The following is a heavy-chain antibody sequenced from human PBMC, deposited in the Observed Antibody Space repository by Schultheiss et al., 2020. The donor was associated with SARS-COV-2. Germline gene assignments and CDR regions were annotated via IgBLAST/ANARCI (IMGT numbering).Heavy chain of an antibody. V-gene: IGHV3-23*01. Sequence: GGSLRLSCAASGFTFSSYAMSWVRQAPGKGLEWVSAISGSGGSTYYTDSVKGRFTISRDNAKNSLYLHMNGLRDEDTAVYYCVRESITGDRDFDYWGQGTLVTVSS. CDR2: ISGSGGST. CDR1: GFTFSSYA. J-gene: IGHJ4*02. D-gene: IGHD7-27*01. CDR3: VRESITGDRDFDY.